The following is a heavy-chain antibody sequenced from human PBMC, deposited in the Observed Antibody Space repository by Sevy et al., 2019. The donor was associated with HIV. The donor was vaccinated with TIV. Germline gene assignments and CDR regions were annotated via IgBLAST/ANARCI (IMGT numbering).Heavy chain of an antibody. CDR1: GFTFSNAW. V-gene: IGHV3-15*01. Sequence: GGSLRLSCAASGFTFSNAWMSWVRQAPGKGLEWVGRIKRKTEGATRDFAAPVKGRLLISRDDSRSTVYLQMNSLKTEETAVYYCTAGVGASDFDYWGQGTLVTVSS. D-gene: IGHD1-26*01. J-gene: IGHJ4*02. CDR3: TAGVGASDFDY. CDR2: IKRKTEGATR.